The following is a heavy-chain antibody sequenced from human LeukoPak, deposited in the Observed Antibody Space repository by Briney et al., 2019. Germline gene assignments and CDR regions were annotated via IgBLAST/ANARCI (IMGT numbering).Heavy chain of an antibody. Sequence: GGSLRLSCAASGFTFSNAWMSWVRQAPGKGLEWVSRVRSETDGGTTDYAAPVQGRFTISRDDSKNTLYLQMNSPETDVTAVYYCTTLSYAAAPTWGQGTLVTVSS. D-gene: IGHD2-2*01. CDR1: GFTFSNAW. V-gene: IGHV3-15*01. J-gene: IGHJ5*02. CDR3: TTLSYAAAPT. CDR2: VRSETDGGTT.